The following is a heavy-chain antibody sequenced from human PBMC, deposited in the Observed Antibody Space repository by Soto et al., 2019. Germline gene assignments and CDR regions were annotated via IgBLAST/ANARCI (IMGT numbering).Heavy chain of an antibody. CDR2: IYYSGST. D-gene: IGHD3-3*01. Sequence: PSETLSLTCTVSGGSISSGGYYWSWIRQHPGKGLEWIGYIYYSGSTYYNPSLKSRVTISVDTSKNQFSLKLSSVTAADTAVYYCAGSLCCWSGPSPYYYGMDVWGQGTTVTVSS. J-gene: IGHJ6*02. CDR1: GGSISSGGYY. V-gene: IGHV4-31*03. CDR3: AGSLCCWSGPSPYYYGMDV.